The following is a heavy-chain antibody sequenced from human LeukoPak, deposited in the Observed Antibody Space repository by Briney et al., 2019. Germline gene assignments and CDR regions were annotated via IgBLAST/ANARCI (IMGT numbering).Heavy chain of an antibody. CDR2: IYYSGST. CDR3: ARHAFRDDYVWGSYRSDY. V-gene: IGHV4-39*01. CDR1: GGSISSSSYY. Sequence: SETLSLTCTVSGGSISSSSYYWGRIRQPPGKGLEWIGSIYYSGSTYYNPSLKSRVTISVDTSKNQFSLKLSSVTAADTAVYYCARHAFRDDYVWGSYRSDYWGQGTLVTVSS. D-gene: IGHD3-16*02. J-gene: IGHJ4*02.